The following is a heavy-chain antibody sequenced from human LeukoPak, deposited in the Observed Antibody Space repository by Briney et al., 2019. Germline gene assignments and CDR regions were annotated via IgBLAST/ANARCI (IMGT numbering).Heavy chain of an antibody. CDR2: IYYSGST. V-gene: IGHV4-39*07. CDR1: GGSISSSSYY. CDR3: ARDTDSGSYPRPAN. J-gene: IGHJ4*02. D-gene: IGHD1-26*01. Sequence: SETLSLTCTVSGGSISSSSYYWGWIRQPPGKGLEWIGSIYYSGSTYYNPSLKSRVTISVDTSKNQFSLKLSSVTAADTAVYYCARDTDSGSYPRPANWGQGTLVTVSS.